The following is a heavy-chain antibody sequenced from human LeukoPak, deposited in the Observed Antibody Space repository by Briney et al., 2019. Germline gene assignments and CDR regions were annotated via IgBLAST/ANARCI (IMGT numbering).Heavy chain of an antibody. CDR3: AREHYYYDSSGYYYAFDY. V-gene: IGHV3-21*01. CDR1: GFTFSSYS. Sequence: GGSLRLSCAASGFTFSSYSMTWVRQAPGKGLEWVSSISSSSSYIYYADSVKGRFTISRDNAKNSLYLQMNSLRAEDTAVYYCAREHYYYDSSGYYYAFDYWGQGTLVTVSS. D-gene: IGHD3-22*01. CDR2: ISSSSSYI. J-gene: IGHJ4*02.